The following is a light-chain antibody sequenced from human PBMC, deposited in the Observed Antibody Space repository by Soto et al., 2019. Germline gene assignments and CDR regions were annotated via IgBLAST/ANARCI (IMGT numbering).Light chain of an antibody. CDR1: QSLVYSDGNTY. CDR2: EVS. CDR3: KQETRRPPT. J-gene: IGKJ3*01. V-gene: IGKV2-30*01. Sequence: DVVMTQSPVSLPVTLGQPASISCRSSQSLVYSDGNTYLNWFQQRPGQPPRRLIYEVSNRDAGVPDRSSSSCSGDVFTLKISRVEAEDVGFYYQKQETRRPPTFGPGTKVEIK.